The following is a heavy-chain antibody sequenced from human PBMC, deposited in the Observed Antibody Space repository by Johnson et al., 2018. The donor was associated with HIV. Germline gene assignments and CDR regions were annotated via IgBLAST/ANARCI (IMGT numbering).Heavy chain of an antibody. Sequence: QVQVVESRGGVVQPGKSVRLSCAASGLNFSDYGMHWVRQAPGKGMEWVAVISFDGSNEDYVDSVKGRFTISRDNSKNTLYLQMNSLRAEDTAVYYCAKSYSSSWYTDAFDIWGQGTMVTVSS. CDR2: ISFDGSNE. V-gene: IGHV3-30*18. CDR3: AKSYSSSWYTDAFDI. J-gene: IGHJ3*02. CDR1: GLNFSDYG. D-gene: IGHD6-13*01.